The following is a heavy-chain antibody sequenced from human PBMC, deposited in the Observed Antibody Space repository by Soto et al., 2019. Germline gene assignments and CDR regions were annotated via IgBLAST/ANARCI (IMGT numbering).Heavy chain of an antibody. Sequence: QVQLVQSGAEVKESGASVKVSCKASGYTFTGYYIHWVRQAPGQGLEWVGEISPKSGGTRYAQKFQGRVTMTKDTSITPVYRELSNLSPDDTAVYYCGRGRSGELVVFYWGQGTLVTVHS. V-gene: IGHV1-2*02. D-gene: IGHD1-7*01. CDR3: GRGRSGELVVFY. CDR2: ISPKSGGT. J-gene: IGHJ4*02. CDR1: GYTFTGYY.